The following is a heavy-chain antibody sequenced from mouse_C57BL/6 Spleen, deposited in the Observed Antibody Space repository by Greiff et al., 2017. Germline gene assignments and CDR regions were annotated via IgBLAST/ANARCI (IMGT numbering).Heavy chain of an antibody. CDR3: ARRRDWDEYFDY. J-gene: IGHJ2*01. CDR2: IDPSDSYT. V-gene: IGHV1-69*01. CDR1: GYTFTSYW. Sequence: QVQLQQPGAELVMPGASVKLSCKASGYTFTSYWMHWVKQRPGQGLEWIGEIDPSDSYTNYNQKFKGKSTLTVDKSSSTAYMQLSSLTSEDSAVYYCARRRDWDEYFDYWGQGTTLTVSS. D-gene: IGHD4-1*01.